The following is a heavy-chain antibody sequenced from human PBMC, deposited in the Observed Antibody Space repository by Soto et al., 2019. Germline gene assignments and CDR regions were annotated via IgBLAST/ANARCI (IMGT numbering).Heavy chain of an antibody. CDR1: GFSFSGYA. CDR3: AKATRGPLSSRSSDANHFDS. J-gene: IGHJ4*02. CDR2: ISGAGDRT. V-gene: IGHV3-23*01. D-gene: IGHD6-13*01. Sequence: EAQLLESGGSLVQPGGSLRLSCAASGFSFSGYAMNWVRQAPGKGLEWVSIISGAGDRTYYADSVKGWFTISRDNSKNTLYLQMNSLRAEDTAVYHCAKATRGPLSSRSSDANHFDSWGLGTLVAVSS.